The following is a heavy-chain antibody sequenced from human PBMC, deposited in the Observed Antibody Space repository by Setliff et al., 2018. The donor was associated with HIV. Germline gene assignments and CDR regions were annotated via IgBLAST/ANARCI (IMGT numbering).Heavy chain of an antibody. V-gene: IGHV4-39*07. Sequence: NPSETLSLTCTVTDDSLSRSDFYWAWIRQPPEKGLEWIGEINYSGKTNKNPSLKSRVTISADTSRTQFSLNLISVTAADTAVYYCARATYGSRAGTGLYFDSWGQGALVTVSS. CDR1: DDSLSRSDFY. CDR3: ARATYGSRAGTGLYFDS. J-gene: IGHJ4*02. CDR2: INYSGKT. D-gene: IGHD6-6*01.